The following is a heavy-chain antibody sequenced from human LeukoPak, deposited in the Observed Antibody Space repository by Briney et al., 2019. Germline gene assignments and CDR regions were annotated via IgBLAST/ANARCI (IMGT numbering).Heavy chain of an antibody. CDR3: AREPLPLYYYDSSGYRPAAFDI. V-gene: IGHV4-39*07. J-gene: IGHJ3*02. Sequence: SSETLSLTCTVSGGSISSSSYYWGWIRQPPGKGLEWIGSIYYSGSTYYNPSLKSRVTISVDTSKNQFSLKLSSVTAADTAVYYCAREPLPLYYYDSSGYRPAAFDIWGQGTMVIVSS. CDR2: IYYSGST. D-gene: IGHD3-22*01. CDR1: GGSISSSSYY.